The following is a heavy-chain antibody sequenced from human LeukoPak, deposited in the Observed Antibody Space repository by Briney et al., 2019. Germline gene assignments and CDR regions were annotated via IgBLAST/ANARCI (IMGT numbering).Heavy chain of an antibody. D-gene: IGHD1-1*01. V-gene: IGHV1-69*13. CDR2: IIPIFGTA. CDR3: ARGEDNWNDAFDI. CDR1: GGTFSSYA. Sequence: SVKVSCKASGGTFSSYAISWVRQAPGQGLEWMGGIIPIFGTANYAQKFQGRVTITADESTSTAYMELSSLRSEDTAVYYCARGEDNWNDAFDIWGQGTMVTVSS. J-gene: IGHJ3*02.